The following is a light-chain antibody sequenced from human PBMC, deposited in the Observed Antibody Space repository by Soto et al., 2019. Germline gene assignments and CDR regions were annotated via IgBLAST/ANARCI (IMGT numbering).Light chain of an antibody. Sequence: IQMTQSPSTLSASVGDRVTITCQASQTISTLLAWYQHKPGKAPNLLIYDASSLESGVPSRFSGRRSWKEFPLTLSSLQPDYSATYYCQKYSSPVTFGQGNKLEN. CDR1: QTISTL. V-gene: IGKV1-5*01. CDR3: QKYSSPVT. J-gene: IGKJ2*01. CDR2: DAS.